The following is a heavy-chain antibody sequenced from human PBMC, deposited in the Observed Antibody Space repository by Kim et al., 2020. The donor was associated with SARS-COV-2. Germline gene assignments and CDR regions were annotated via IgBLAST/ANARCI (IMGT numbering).Heavy chain of an antibody. CDR2: ISGSGGST. CDR1: GFTFSIYT. J-gene: IGHJ4*02. CDR3: ASRSNYAFDN. Sequence: GGSLRLSCAASGFTFSIYTMNWVRQAPGKGLERVSTISGSGGSTYYADSVKGRFTISRDNSKNTLYLQMNSLRAEDTAVYYCASRSNYAFDNWGQGTLVTVSS. D-gene: IGHD3-16*01. V-gene: IGHV3-23*01.